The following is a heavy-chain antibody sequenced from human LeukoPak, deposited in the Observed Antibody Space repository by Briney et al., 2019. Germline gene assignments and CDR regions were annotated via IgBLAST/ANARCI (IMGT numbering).Heavy chain of an antibody. D-gene: IGHD6-19*01. J-gene: IGHJ4*02. CDR2: IYSGGST. CDR3: AREIRRYSSGWYYFDY. CDR1: GFTVSSNY. Sequence: GGSLRLSCAASGFTVSSNYMSWVRQAPGKGLEWVSVIYSGGSTYYADSVKGRFTISRDNSKNPLYLQMNSLRAEDTAVYYCAREIRRYSSGWYYFDYWGQGTLVTVSS. V-gene: IGHV3-53*01.